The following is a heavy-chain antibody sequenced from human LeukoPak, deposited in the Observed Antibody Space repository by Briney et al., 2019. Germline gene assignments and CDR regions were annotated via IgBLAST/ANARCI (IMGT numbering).Heavy chain of an antibody. CDR1: GFTFSNYW. J-gene: IGHJ4*02. D-gene: IGHD1-26*01. CDR3: TRDTGGSGSYPDY. Sequence: GGSLRLSCEASGFTFSNYWMTWVRQTPGKGLDWVANEKQDGTEKYYWDSVTGRFTISRDNAKKSVYLQMNILRVEDTGLYYCTRDTGGSGSYPDYWGQGTLVTVSS. V-gene: IGHV3-7*01. CDR2: EKQDGTEK.